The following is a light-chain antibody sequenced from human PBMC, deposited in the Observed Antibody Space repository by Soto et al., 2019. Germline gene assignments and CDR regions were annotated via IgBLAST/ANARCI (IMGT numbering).Light chain of an antibody. V-gene: IGKV3-15*01. CDR1: QSVSNN. Sequence: MVMTQSPATLSVSPGERVTLSCRASQSVSNNLAWYQQRPGQTPRLLIYDASTRATGIPARFSGSGSGTEFSLTISSLQSEDFAVYYCHQYNNWPYTFGQGTKLEIK. CDR2: DAS. CDR3: HQYNNWPYT. J-gene: IGKJ2*01.